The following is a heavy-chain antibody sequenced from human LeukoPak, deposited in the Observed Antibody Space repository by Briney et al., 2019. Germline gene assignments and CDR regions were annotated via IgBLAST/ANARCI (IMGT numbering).Heavy chain of an antibody. J-gene: IGHJ4*02. Sequence: GGSLRLSCAASGFTFTNAWMNWVRQAPGKGLEWVGRIKSKTDGGTIDYAAPVEGRFTISRDDSKNTLYLQMNSLKTEDTAVYYCTTSFLAVAGYYFDYWGQGTLVTVSS. D-gene: IGHD6-19*01. CDR3: TTSFLAVAGYYFDY. CDR2: IKSKTDGGTI. CDR1: GFTFTNAW. V-gene: IGHV3-15*07.